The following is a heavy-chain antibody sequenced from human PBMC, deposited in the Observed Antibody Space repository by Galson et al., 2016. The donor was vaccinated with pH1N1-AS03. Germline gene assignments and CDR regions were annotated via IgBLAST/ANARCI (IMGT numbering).Heavy chain of an antibody. V-gene: IGHV4-38-2*01. CDR3: ARFSGSYQFDY. D-gene: IGHD1-26*01. CDR1: GYSISSGFH. Sequence: ETLSLTCAVSGYSISSGFHWAWVRQPPSKGLEWIGTIPHGGNTYYNPSLKSRVTMSVDTSKNQFSLKLSSVTAADAAVYYCARFSGSYQFDYWGQGTLVTVSS. CDR2: IPHGGNT. J-gene: IGHJ4*02.